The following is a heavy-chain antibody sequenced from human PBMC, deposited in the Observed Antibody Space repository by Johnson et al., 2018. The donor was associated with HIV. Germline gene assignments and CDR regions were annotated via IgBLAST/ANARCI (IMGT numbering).Heavy chain of an antibody. Sequence: VQLVESGGGLVQPGRSLRLSCAASGFTFDDYAMHWVRQTPGKGLEWVSGISWNSGSIGYADSVKGRFTISRDNAKNTLSLQMNNLRAEDTAVYYCARSYYGSWGTFDIWGQGTMVTVSS. J-gene: IGHJ3*02. CDR3: ARSYYGSWGTFDI. CDR1: GFTFDDYA. V-gene: IGHV3-9*01. D-gene: IGHD3-10*01. CDR2: ISWNSGSI.